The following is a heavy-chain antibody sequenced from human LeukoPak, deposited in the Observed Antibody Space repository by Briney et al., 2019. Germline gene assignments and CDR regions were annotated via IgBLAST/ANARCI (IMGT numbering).Heavy chain of an antibody. CDR1: GFTFSRYD. J-gene: IGHJ3*02. Sequence: GRSLRLSCAASGFTFSRYDMHWVRQAPGKGLQWVAVIWFDGSNKYYADSVKGRFTISRDNSKNRLYLQMNSLRVEDTAAYYCVRAYYDILTGPADDAFDIWGQGTMVTVSS. V-gene: IGHV3-33*01. CDR3: VRAYYDILTGPADDAFDI. CDR2: IWFDGSNK. D-gene: IGHD3-9*01.